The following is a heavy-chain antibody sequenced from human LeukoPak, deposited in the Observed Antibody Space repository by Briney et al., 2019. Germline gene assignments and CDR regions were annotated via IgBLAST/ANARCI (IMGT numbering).Heavy chain of an antibody. V-gene: IGHV3-23*01. Sequence: GGSLRLSCAASGFTFSSYVMSWVRQAPGKGLEWASSISGSGGSTDYADSVKGRFTISRDNSKNMLYLQMNSLRAEDTAVYYCAKPEMTTTPGRFDYWGQGTLVTVSS. CDR1: GFTFSSYV. CDR3: AKPEMTTTPGRFDY. J-gene: IGHJ4*02. D-gene: IGHD5-24*01. CDR2: ISGSGGST.